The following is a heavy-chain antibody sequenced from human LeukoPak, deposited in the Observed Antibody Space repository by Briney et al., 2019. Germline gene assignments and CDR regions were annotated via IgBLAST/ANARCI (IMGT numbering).Heavy chain of an antibody. CDR1: GGSISSSSYY. Sequence: PSETLSLTCTVSGGSISSSSYYWGWIRQPPWKGLEWIGSIYYSGSTYYNPSLKSRVTISVDTSKNQFSLKLSSVTAADTAVCYSARHPLGSWGQGTLVTVSS. J-gene: IGHJ5*02. D-gene: IGHD3-3*02. V-gene: IGHV4-39*01. CDR3: ARHPLGS. CDR2: IYYSGST.